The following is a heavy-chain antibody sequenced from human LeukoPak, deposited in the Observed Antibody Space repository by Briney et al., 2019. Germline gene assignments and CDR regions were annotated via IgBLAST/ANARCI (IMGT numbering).Heavy chain of an antibody. V-gene: IGHV4-39*01. CDR1: GGSISSSSYY. Sequence: SETLSLTCTVSGGSISSSSYYWGWIRQPPGKGLEWIGAIYYRGSTYYNPSLKSRVTISVDTSKKQFSLKLSSVTAADTAVYYCARHEAAYCGGDCYLRAFDIWGQGTMVTVSS. J-gene: IGHJ3*02. CDR2: IYYRGST. D-gene: IGHD2-21*02. CDR3: ARHEAAYCGGDCYLRAFDI.